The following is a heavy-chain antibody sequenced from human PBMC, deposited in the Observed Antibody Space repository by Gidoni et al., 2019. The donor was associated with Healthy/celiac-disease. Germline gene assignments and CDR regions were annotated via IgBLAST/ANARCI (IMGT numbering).Heavy chain of an antibody. V-gene: IGHV4-4*07. CDR3: AAQAYCGGDCYSGGFDY. J-gene: IGHJ4*02. CDR2: IYTSGST. D-gene: IGHD2-21*02. CDR1: GGSISSYY. Sequence: QVQLQESGPGLVKPSETLSLTCTVSGGSISSYYWSWLRQPAGKGLEWIGRIYTSGSTNYNPSLKSRVTMSVDTSKNQFSLKLSSVTAADTAVYYCAAQAYCGGDCYSGGFDYWGQGTLVTVSS.